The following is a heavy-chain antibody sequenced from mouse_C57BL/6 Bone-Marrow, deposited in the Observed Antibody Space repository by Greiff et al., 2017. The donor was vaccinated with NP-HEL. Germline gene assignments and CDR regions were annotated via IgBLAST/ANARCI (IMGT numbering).Heavy chain of an antibody. CDR2: IYPGNSDT. CDR3: ARDYYGSSGFAY. J-gene: IGHJ3*01. CDR1: GYTFTSYW. D-gene: IGHD1-1*01. Sequence: EVQLKESGTVLARPGASVKMSCKTSGYTFTSYWMHWVKQRPGQGLEWIGAIYPGNSDTSYNQKFKGKATLTVDKSSSTAYMQLSSLTSEDSADYYCARDYYGSSGFAYWGQGTLVTVSA. V-gene: IGHV1-5*01.